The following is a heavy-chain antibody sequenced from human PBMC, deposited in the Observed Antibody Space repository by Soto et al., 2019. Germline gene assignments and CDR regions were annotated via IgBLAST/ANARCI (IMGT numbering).Heavy chain of an antibody. CDR3: VSTDSQQLEQENFDY. CDR1: GGSFSGYY. J-gene: IGHJ4*02. CDR2: INHSGST. D-gene: IGHD6-13*01. Sequence: XGTLSLTCAVYGGSFSGYYWSWIRQPPGKGLEWIGEINHSGSTNYNPSLKSRVTISVDTSKNQFSLKLSSVTAADTAVYYCVSTDSQQLEQENFDYWGQGTLVTVSS. V-gene: IGHV4-34*01.